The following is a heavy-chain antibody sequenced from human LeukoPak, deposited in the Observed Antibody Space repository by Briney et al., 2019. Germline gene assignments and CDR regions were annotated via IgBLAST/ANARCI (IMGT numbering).Heavy chain of an antibody. CDR1: GFTFSSYA. D-gene: IGHD3-10*01. CDR3: AKGRNYASGSYGDS. CDR2: ISGSGGTT. V-gene: IGHV3-23*01. J-gene: IGHJ4*02. Sequence: GGSLRLSCAASGFTFSSYAMTWVPQAPGRGLEWVSGISGSGGTTYCADSVKGRFSISRDNSKNALYLQLNSLRAEDTAVYYCAKGRNYASGSYGDSWGQGTLVTVSS.